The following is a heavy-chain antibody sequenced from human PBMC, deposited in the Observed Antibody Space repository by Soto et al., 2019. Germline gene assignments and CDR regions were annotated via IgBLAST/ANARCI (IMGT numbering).Heavy chain of an antibody. Sequence: LSLTCAVSGGSLSSGGYSWSWIRQPPGKGLEWIGYIYHSGSTYYNPSLKSRVTISVDRSKNQFSLKLSSVTAADTAVYYCARVSDGYNEYYFDYWGQGTLVTGSS. V-gene: IGHV4-30-2*01. CDR2: IYHSGST. D-gene: IGHD2-21*02. CDR3: ARVSDGYNEYYFDY. J-gene: IGHJ4*02. CDR1: GGSLSSGGYS.